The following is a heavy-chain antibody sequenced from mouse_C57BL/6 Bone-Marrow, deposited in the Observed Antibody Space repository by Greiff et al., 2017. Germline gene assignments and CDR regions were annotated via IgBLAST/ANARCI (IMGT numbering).Heavy chain of an antibody. J-gene: IGHJ2*01. Sequence: QVQLQQPGAELVKPGASVKMSCKASGYTFTSYWITWVKQRPGQGLEWIGDIYPGSGSTNYNEKFKSKATLTVDTSSSTAYMQLSSLTSEDSAVYYCAREEAKFITTVVAHFDYWGQGTTLTVSS. V-gene: IGHV1-55*01. CDR2: IYPGSGST. D-gene: IGHD1-1*01. CDR3: AREEAKFITTVVAHFDY. CDR1: GYTFTSYW.